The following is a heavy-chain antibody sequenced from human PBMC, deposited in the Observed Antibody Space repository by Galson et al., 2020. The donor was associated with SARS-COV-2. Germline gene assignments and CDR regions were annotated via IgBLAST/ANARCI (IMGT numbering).Heavy chain of an antibody. J-gene: IGHJ6*02. D-gene: IGHD3-10*01. CDR1: GYSFPSHW. V-gene: IGHV5-51*01. Sequence: KLGESLKISCKSSGYSFPSHWIGWVRQMPGKGLEWVEIIYPGDSDTRYSPSFQGQVTISADKSISTAYLQWSSLKASDTAMYYCARHVRLGWCGENHYGMDVWGQGTTVTVSS. CDR3: ARHVRLGWCGENHYGMDV. CDR2: IYPGDSDT.